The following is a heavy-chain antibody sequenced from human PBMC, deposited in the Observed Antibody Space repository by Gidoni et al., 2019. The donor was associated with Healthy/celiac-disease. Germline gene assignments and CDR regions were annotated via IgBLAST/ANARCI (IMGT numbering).Heavy chain of an antibody. CDR2: ISHDGSNK. CDR1: GFTFSSYA. J-gene: IGHJ4*02. D-gene: IGHD6-13*01. Sequence: QVQLVESGGGGVQPGRSLRLSCAASGFTFSSYAMHWVRQAPGKGLEWVAVISHDGSNKYYSDSVKGRFTISRDNSNNTLYLQMNSLIAEDTAVYYCARDPSIAAAGIRQFRYFDYWGQGTLVTVSS. CDR3: ARDPSIAAAGIRQFRYFDY. V-gene: IGHV3-30-3*01.